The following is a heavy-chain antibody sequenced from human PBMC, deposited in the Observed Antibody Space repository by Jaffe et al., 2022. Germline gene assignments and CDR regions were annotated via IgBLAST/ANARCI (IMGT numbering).Heavy chain of an antibody. CDR1: GFTFSSYA. V-gene: IGHV3-23*01. CDR2: ISGSGGST. CDR3: AKGYCSSTSCYSPRGYYYYYMDV. Sequence: EVQLLESGGGLVQPGGSLRLSCAASGFTFSSYAMSWVRQAPGKGLEWVSAISGSGGSTYYADSVKGRFTISRDNSKNTLYLQMNSLRAEDTAVYYCAKGYCSSTSCYSPRGYYYYYMDVWGKGTTVTVSS. J-gene: IGHJ6*03. D-gene: IGHD2-2*01.